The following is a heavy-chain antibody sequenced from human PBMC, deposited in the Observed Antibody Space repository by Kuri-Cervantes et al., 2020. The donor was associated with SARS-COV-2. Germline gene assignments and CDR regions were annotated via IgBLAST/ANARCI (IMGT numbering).Heavy chain of an antibody. V-gene: IGHV3-30*18. CDR3: AKDRVGVQDF. CDR1: GFTFSTYR. J-gene: IGHJ4*02. Sequence: GGSLRLSCAASGFTFSTYRMHWVRQAPGKDLEWVAVISNDGKNKKCIASGKGRFTVSRDNSQNTLYLHMKSLRSEDTAMYYCAKDRVGVQDFWGQGTLVTVSS. CDR2: ISNDGKNK. D-gene: IGHD2-21*01.